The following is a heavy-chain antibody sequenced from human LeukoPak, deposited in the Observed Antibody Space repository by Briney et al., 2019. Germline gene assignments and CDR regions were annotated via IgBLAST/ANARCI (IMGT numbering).Heavy chain of an antibody. V-gene: IGHV1-8*01. J-gene: IGHJ4*02. CDR3: ARGSPLIYDSGSYGVDY. D-gene: IGHD3-10*01. CDR1: GYSFTSYD. Sequence: ASVKVSCKASGYSFTSYDINWVRQATGQGLEWMGWMNPNSGNIGYAQRFQGRLTMTTNTSISTAYMELSSLRSEDTAVYYCARGSPLIYDSGSYGVDYWGQGTLVTVSS. CDR2: MNPNSGNI.